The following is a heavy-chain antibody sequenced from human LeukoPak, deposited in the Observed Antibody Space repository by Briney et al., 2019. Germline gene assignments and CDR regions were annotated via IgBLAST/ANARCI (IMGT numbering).Heavy chain of an antibody. Sequence: PGGSLRLSCAASGFTFSGSAMHWVRQASGKGLEWVGRIRSKANSYATAYAASVKGRFTISRDDSKNTAYLQMNSLKTEDTAVYYCTRARSSGYYYGDAFDIWGQGTMVTVSS. CDR2: IRSKANSYAT. CDR1: GFTFSGSA. CDR3: TRARSSGYYYGDAFDI. J-gene: IGHJ3*02. D-gene: IGHD3-22*01. V-gene: IGHV3-73*01.